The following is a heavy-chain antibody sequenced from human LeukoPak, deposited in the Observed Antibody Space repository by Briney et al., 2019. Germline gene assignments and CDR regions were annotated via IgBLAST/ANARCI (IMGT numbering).Heavy chain of an antibody. Sequence: ASVKVSCKASGYTFTGYYMHWVRQAPGQGLEWMGWINPNSGGTNYAQKFQGRVTMTRDTSISTAYMELSRLRSGDTAVYYCARDRDVTPKTLEWLLWVGWFDPWGQGTLVTVSS. CDR2: INPNSGGT. D-gene: IGHD3-3*01. CDR1: GYTFTGYY. V-gene: IGHV1-2*02. J-gene: IGHJ5*02. CDR3: ARDRDVTPKTLEWLLWVGWFDP.